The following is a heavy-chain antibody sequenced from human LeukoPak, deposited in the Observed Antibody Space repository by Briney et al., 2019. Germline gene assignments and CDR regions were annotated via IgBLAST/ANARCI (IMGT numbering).Heavy chain of an antibody. J-gene: IGHJ5*01. CDR2: IYHSGST. V-gene: IGHV4-38-2*02. CDR1: GYSISSGYY. D-gene: IGHD6-19*01. Sequence: SETLSLTCTVSGYSISSGYYWGWIRQPPGKGLEWIGSIYHSGSTYYNPSLKSRVTISVDTSKNQLSLKLSSVTAADTAVYYCARGIREQWLVRGQRWFDYWGQGTLVTVSS. CDR3: ARGIREQWLVRGQRWFDY.